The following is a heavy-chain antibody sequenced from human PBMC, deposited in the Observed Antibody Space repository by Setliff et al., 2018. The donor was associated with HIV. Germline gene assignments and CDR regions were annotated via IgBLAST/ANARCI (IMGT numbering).Heavy chain of an antibody. D-gene: IGHD3-22*01. CDR1: FTFSTYT. V-gene: IGHV3-23*01. CDR2: ISGGGSIT. Sequence: FTFSTYTMNWVRQAPGKGLEWVSGISGGGSITDYADSVKGRFSISRDNSKNTLYLQMNSLRAEDTAVYYCAKNRNLVVVISTFDCWGQGTLVTVSS. CDR3: AKNRNLVVVISTFDC. J-gene: IGHJ4*02.